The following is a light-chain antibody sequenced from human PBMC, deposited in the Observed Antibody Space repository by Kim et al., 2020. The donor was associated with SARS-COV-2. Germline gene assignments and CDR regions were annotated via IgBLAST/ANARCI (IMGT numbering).Light chain of an antibody. CDR2: DAS. CDR1: QSVSSK. CDR3: QQYNNWPPT. V-gene: IGKV3-15*01. Sequence: EIVMTQSPATLSVSPGERATLSCMASQSVSSKFAWYQQKPGQAPRLLIYDASTRATGIPARFSGSGSGTEFTLTISLQSEDFAVYYCQQYNNWPPTFGQGTKVDIK. J-gene: IGKJ1*01.